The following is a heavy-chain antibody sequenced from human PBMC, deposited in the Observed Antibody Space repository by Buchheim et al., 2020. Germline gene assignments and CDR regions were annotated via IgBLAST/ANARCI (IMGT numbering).Heavy chain of an antibody. J-gene: IGHJ4*02. CDR3: ARLASPYSSSSGPDY. CDR1: GGSISSSSYY. CDR2: IYYSGST. D-gene: IGHD6-6*01. V-gene: IGHV4-39*01. Sequence: QLQLQESGPGLVKPSETLSLTCTVSGGSISSSSYYWGWIRQPPGKGLEWIGSIYYSGSTYYNPSLKSRVTISLDTSKNQFSLKLSSVTAADTAVYYCARLASPYSSSSGPDYWGQGTL.